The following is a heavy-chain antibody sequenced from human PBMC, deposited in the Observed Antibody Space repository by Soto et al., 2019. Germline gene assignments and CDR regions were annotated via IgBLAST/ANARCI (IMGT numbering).Heavy chain of an antibody. D-gene: IGHD1-26*01. V-gene: IGHV3-66*01. CDR2: IYSGGST. CDR3: AREAIVGATFRAFDI. CDR1: GFTVSSNY. Sequence: PGGSLRLSCAASGFTVSSNYMSWVRQAPGKGLEWVSVIYSGGSTYYADSVKGRFTISRDNSKNTLYVQMNSLRAEDTAVYYCAREAIVGATFRAFDIWGQGTMVTVSS. J-gene: IGHJ3*02.